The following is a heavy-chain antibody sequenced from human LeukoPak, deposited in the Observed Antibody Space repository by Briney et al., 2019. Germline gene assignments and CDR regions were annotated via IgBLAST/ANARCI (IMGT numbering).Heavy chain of an antibody. CDR1: GFTFSSYW. Sequence: GGSLRLSCVASGFTFSSYWMHWVRQDPRKGLVWVSRINGDGRNINYADSVRGRFTISRDNAKNTLYLQMNTLRVEDTAVYYCARGDDYGDYAPPAGYWYFDLWGRGTLVTVSS. J-gene: IGHJ2*01. CDR2: INGDGRNI. CDR3: ARGDDYGDYAPPAGYWYFDL. D-gene: IGHD4-17*01. V-gene: IGHV3-74*01.